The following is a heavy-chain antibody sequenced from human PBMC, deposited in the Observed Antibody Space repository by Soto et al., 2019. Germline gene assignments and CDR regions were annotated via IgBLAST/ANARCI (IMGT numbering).Heavy chain of an antibody. CDR3: ARDQGDIYYDRTGYFFDY. V-gene: IGHV3-53*01. D-gene: IGHD3-22*01. J-gene: IGHJ4*02. Sequence: GGSLRLSCAASGFTFRSYHMHWVRQAPGKGLEWVSVIYSGGSTDYADSVKGRFLISRDNSKNTLYLQMNRLRAEDTAVYYCARDQGDIYYDRTGYFFDYWGQGTLVTVSS. CDR1: GFTFRSYH. CDR2: IYSGGST.